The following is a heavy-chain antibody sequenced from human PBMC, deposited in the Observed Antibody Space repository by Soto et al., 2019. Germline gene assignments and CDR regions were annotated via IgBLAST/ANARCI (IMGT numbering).Heavy chain of an antibody. Sequence: SETLSLTCTVSGGSISSGPYSWGWIRQPPGKGLEWIGEINDSGSTKYNPSLKSRVTISVDTSKKQFSLNLSSVTAADTAVYYCARVPVRKYYSAGSYNNYYFGMDVWGQGTTVTVSS. CDR3: ARVPVRKYYSAGSYNNYYFGMDV. CDR1: GGSISSGPYS. D-gene: IGHD3-10*01. V-gene: IGHV4-39*07. CDR2: INDSGST. J-gene: IGHJ6*02.